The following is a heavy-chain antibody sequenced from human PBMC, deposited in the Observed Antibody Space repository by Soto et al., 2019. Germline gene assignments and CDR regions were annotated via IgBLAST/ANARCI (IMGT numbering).Heavy chain of an antibody. J-gene: IGHJ4*02. V-gene: IGHV1-18*01. CDR3: ARAATYDYIWGSYRYLFDY. CDR1: GYTFTSYG. D-gene: IGHD3-16*02. Sequence: QVQLVQSGAEVKKPGASVKVSCKASGYTFTSYGISWVRQAPGQGHEWMGWISAYNGNTNYAQKLQGRVTMTTDTSTSTAYMELRSLRSDDTAVYYCARAATYDYIWGSYRYLFDYWGQGTLVTVSS. CDR2: ISAYNGNT.